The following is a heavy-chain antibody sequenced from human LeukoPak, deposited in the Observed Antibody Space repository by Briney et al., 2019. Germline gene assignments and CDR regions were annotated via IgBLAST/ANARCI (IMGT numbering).Heavy chain of an antibody. CDR3: ARERGYSYGYPLRYYYGMDV. D-gene: IGHD5-18*01. J-gene: IGHJ6*02. V-gene: IGHV4-39*07. CDR2: INHSGST. Sequence: SETLSLTCTVSGGSISSSSYYWGWIRQPPGKGLEWIGEINHSGSTNYNPSLKSRVTISVDTSKNQFSLKLRSVTAADTAVYYRARERGYSYGYPLRYYYGMDVWGQGTTVTVSS. CDR1: GGSISSSSYY.